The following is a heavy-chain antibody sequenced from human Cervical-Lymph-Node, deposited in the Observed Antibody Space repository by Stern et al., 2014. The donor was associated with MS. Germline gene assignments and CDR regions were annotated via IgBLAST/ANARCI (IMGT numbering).Heavy chain of an antibody. CDR2: IWYDGSNK. J-gene: IGHJ2*01. CDR3: ARDSGSYWPNWYFDL. V-gene: IGHV3-33*01. Sequence: QVQLESGGGVVQPGRSLRLSCAASGFTFSSYGMHWVRQAPGKGLEWVAVIWYDGSNKYYADSVKGRFTISRDNSKNTLYLQMNSLRAEDTAVYYCARDSGSYWPNWYFDLWGRGTLVTVSS. CDR1: GFTFSSYG. D-gene: IGHD1-26*01.